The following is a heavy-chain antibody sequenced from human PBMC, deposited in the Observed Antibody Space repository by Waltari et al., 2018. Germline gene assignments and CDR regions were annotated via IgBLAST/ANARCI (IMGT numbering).Heavy chain of an antibody. CDR1: GYTFTGYY. CDR2: INPNSGGT. V-gene: IGHV1-2*06. J-gene: IGHJ6*02. Sequence: QLVQSGAEVKKPGASVKVSCKASGYTFTGYYMHWVRQAPGQGLEWMGRINPNSGGTNYAQKFQGRVTMTRDTSISTAYMELSRLRSDDTAVYYCARAPFADYSEGVDVWGQGTTVTVSS. CDR3: ARAPFADYSEGVDV. D-gene: IGHD2-15*01.